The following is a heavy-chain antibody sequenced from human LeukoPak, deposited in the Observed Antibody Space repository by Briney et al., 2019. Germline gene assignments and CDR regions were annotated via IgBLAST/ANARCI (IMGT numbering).Heavy chain of an antibody. D-gene: IGHD3-22*01. J-gene: IGHJ3*02. Sequence: GGSLRLSCAASGFTFSSYSMNWVRQAPGKGLEWVSSISSSSSYIYYADSVKGRFTISRDNAKNSLYLQMNSLRAEDTAVYYCATSGYYYDSSGYRGDAFDIWGQGTMVTVSS. V-gene: IGHV3-21*01. CDR3: ATSGYYYDSSGYRGDAFDI. CDR1: GFTFSSYS. CDR2: ISSSSSYI.